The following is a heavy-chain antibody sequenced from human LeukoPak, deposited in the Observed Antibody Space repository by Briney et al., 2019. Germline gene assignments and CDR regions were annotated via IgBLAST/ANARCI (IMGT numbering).Heavy chain of an antibody. CDR2: MYYRGNT. CDR3: AREEALGSGSFDY. CDR1: GGSISTITYY. J-gene: IGHJ4*02. V-gene: IGHV4-39*07. D-gene: IGHD1-26*01. Sequence: SETLSLTCTVSGGSISTITYYWGWIRQPPGKGLEWVGHMYYRGNTFYNPSLKSRVTISVDTSKNQFSLKLRSVTAADTAVYYCAREEALGSGSFDYWGQGTLVTVSS.